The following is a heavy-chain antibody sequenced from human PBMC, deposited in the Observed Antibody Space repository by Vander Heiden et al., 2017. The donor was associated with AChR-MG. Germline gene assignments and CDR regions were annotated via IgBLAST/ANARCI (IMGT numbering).Heavy chain of an antibody. V-gene: IGHV3-23*01. CDR1: GFTFSRYA. CDR2: ISGSGGRT. J-gene: IGHJ4*02. CDR3: AKGTVTTGPNSGWGRLDY. Sequence: EVQLLESGGGLVQPGGSLRLSCAASGFTFSRYAMTWVRQAPGKGLEWVSAISGSGGRTYYADSVKGRFTISRDNSKNTLYLQMNSLRAEDTAVYYCAKGTVTTGPNSGWGRLDYWGQGPLVTVSS. D-gene: IGHD4-17*01.